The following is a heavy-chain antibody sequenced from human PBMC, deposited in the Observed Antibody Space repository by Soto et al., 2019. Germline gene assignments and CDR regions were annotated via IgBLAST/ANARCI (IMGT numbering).Heavy chain of an antibody. CDR1: GGSISSGGYS. J-gene: IGHJ4*02. D-gene: IGHD3-22*01. CDR3: ARVRSYYSDS. V-gene: IGHV4-30-2*01. Sequence: PSETLSLTCAVSGGSISSGGYSWSWFRQPPGKGLEWIGYIYHSGSTYYNPSLKSRVTISVDRSKNQFSLKLSSVTAADTAVYYCARVRSYYSDSWGQGTLVTLAS. CDR2: IYHSGST.